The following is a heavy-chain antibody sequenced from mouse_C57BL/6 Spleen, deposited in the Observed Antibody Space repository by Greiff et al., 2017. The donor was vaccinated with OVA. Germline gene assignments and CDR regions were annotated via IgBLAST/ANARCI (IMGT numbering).Heavy chain of an antibody. V-gene: IGHV1-82*01. CDR3: ARIYDGYLGDY. CDR2: IYPGDGDT. J-gene: IGHJ2*01. Sequence: VKLQESGPELVKPGASVKISCKASGYAFSSSWMNWVKQRPGKGLEWIGRIYPGDGDTNYNGKFKGKATLTADKSSSTAYMQLSSLTSEDSAVYFCARIYDGYLGDYWGQGTTLTVSS. CDR1: GYAFSSSW. D-gene: IGHD2-3*01.